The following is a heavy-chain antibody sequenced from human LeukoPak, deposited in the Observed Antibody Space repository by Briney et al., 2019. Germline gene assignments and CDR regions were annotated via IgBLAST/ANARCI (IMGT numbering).Heavy chain of an antibody. J-gene: IGHJ4*02. D-gene: IGHD1-20*01. CDR2: ISTDGSST. CDR1: GFTFSNYW. V-gene: IGHV3-74*01. Sequence: GGSLRLSCAASGFTFSNYWIHWVRQAPGKGLVWVSRISTDGSSTRYADSVKGRFTMSRDNAKNTLYLQLNSLRAEDTAMYYCATDGLTGRTDGTLESWGQGTLVTVSS. CDR3: ATDGLTGRTDGTLES.